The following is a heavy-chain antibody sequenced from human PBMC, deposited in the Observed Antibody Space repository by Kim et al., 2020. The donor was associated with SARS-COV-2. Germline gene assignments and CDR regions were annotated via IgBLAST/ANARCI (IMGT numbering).Heavy chain of an antibody. D-gene: IGHD2-21*02. CDR1: GYSFASHW. CDR2: IHPGDSDT. V-gene: IGHV5-51*01. J-gene: IGHJ4*02. CDR3: AIGDCTSVTCKLPFY. Sequence: GESLKISCKGSGYSFASHWIGWVRQMPGKGLEWMGIIHPGDSDTRYSPSFQGQVTISADKSISTAYLQWSGLKASDTAMYYCAIGDCTSVTCKLPFYWGQGALVTVSS.